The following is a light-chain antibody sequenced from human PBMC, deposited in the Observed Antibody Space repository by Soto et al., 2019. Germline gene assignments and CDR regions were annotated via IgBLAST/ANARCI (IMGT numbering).Light chain of an antibody. CDR1: QSISSY. CDR2: AAS. Sequence: DIQMTQSPSSLSASVGDRVTITCRASQSISSYLNWYQQNPGKAPKLLIYAASSLQSGVPSRFSGSGSGTDFTLTISSLQPADFAAYYCQQSYSTPWTFGRGTKVEIK. J-gene: IGKJ1*01. V-gene: IGKV1-39*01. CDR3: QQSYSTPWT.